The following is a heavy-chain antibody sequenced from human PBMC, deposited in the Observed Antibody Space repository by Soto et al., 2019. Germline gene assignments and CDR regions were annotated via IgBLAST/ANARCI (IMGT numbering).Heavy chain of an antibody. D-gene: IGHD2-15*01. CDR1: GYTFTSYG. CDR2: ISAYNGNT. V-gene: IGHV1-18*01. CDR3: ARSHGSDCSGGSCYDY. J-gene: IGHJ4*02. Sequence: QVQLVQSGAEVKKPGASVKVSCKASGYTFTSYGISWVRQAPGQGLEWMGWISAYNGNTNYAQKLQARVTMTTDTPTGTAYMELRSLRSDDTAVYYCARSHGSDCSGGSCYDYWGQGTLVTVSS.